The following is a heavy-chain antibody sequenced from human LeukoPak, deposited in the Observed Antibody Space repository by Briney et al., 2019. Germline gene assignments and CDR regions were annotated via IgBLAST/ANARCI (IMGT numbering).Heavy chain of an antibody. V-gene: IGHV3-21*01. CDR3: ATIAVAGQPRGY. Sequence: GGSLRLSXAASGFTFSSYSMNWVRQAPGKGLEWVSSISSSSSYIYYADSVKGRFTISRDNTKNSLYLQMNSLRAEDTAVYYCATIAVAGQPRGYWGQGTLVTVSS. J-gene: IGHJ4*02. CDR2: ISSSSSYI. D-gene: IGHD6-19*01. CDR1: GFTFSSYS.